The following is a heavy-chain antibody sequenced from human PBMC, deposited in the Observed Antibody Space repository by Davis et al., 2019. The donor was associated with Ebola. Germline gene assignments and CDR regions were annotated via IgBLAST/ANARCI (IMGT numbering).Heavy chain of an antibody. CDR1: GYTFRNSA. Sequence: AASVKVSCKASGYTFRNSAISWVRQAPGQGLEWMGWISAYNGNTNYAQKLQGRVTMTTDTSTSTAYMELRSLRSDDTAVYYCARASMSDSSPIDSWGQGALVTVSS. CDR2: ISAYNGNT. J-gene: IGHJ4*02. D-gene: IGHD3-22*01. V-gene: IGHV1-18*01. CDR3: ARASMSDSSPIDS.